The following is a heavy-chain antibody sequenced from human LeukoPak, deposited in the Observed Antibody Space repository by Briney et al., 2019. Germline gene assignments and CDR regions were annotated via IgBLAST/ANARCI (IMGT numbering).Heavy chain of an antibody. CDR2: IKYSGNT. J-gene: IGHJ4*02. D-gene: IGHD3-9*01. V-gene: IGHV4-59*01. CDR3: ARHSDILTGYPFDY. CDR1: GDSLSSYY. Sequence: SETLSLTCADSGDSLSSYYWSWIRQPPGKGLEWVWHIKYSGNTSYNPSPKSRVTILVDTSKNQFSLKQTSVTAADTDVYYCARHSDILTGYPFDYWGQGTLVTVPS.